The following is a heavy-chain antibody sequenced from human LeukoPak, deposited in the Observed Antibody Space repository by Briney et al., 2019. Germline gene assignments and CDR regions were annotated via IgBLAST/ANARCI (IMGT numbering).Heavy chain of an antibody. J-gene: IGHJ4*02. CDR1: GFTFSNAW. CDR2: IKSKTDGGTT. CDR3: TTDRGQSGATSSYYFDY. V-gene: IGHV3-15*01. D-gene: IGHD1-26*01. Sequence: GGSLRLSCAASGFTFSNAWMSWVRQAPGKGLEWVGRIKSKTDGGTTDYAAPVKGRFTISRDDSKNTLYLQMSSLKTEDTAVYYCTTDRGQSGATSSYYFDYWGQGTLVTVSS.